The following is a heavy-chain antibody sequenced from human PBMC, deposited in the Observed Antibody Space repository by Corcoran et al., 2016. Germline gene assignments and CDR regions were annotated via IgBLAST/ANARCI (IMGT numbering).Heavy chain of an antibody. Sequence: EVQLVESGGGLVKPGGSLRLSCAASGFTFSNAWMNWVRQAPGKGLEWVGRIKSKTDGGTTDYAAPVKGRFTISRDDSKNTLYLQMNSLKTEDTAVYYCTAWDGYQLLCSNWGQGTLVTVAS. CDR1: GFTFSNAW. D-gene: IGHD2-2*01. CDR2: IKSKTDGGTT. CDR3: TAWDGYQLLCSN. J-gene: IGHJ4*02. V-gene: IGHV3-15*07.